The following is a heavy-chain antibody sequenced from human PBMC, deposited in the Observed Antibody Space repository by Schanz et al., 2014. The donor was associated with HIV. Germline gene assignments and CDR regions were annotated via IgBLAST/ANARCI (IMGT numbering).Heavy chain of an antibody. CDR3: AKPEYDSRGNSQSHFDS. Sequence: EVQLLESGGGLVQAGGSLRLSCVASGFTFNNYAMTWVRQAPGKGLEWVSSISESGGRSYYADSVNGRFTISRDNSKNTLYLQMTTLRTEDTAVYYCAKPEYDSRGNSQSHFDSWGQGTLVTVSP. D-gene: IGHD3-22*01. CDR2: ISESGGRS. J-gene: IGHJ4*02. V-gene: IGHV3-23*01. CDR1: GFTFNNYA.